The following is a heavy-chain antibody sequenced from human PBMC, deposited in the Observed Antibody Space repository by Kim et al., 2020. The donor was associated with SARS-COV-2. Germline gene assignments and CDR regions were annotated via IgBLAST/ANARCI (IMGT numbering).Heavy chain of an antibody. J-gene: IGHJ4*02. CDR3: ARDLSYGNDTPGY. Sequence: YLDSVKGRFTISRDNSKNTLYLHINSLRPEDTAVVFCARDLSYGNDTPGYWGQGALVTVSS. D-gene: IGHD1-26*01. V-gene: IGHV3-30*03.